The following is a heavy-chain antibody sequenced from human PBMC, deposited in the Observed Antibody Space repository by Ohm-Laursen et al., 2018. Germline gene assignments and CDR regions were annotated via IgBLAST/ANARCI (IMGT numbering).Heavy chain of an antibody. D-gene: IGHD5-18*01. J-gene: IGHJ4*02. CDR2: ISYDGSNK. Sequence: RSLRLSCAAPGFTFSSYGMHWVRQAPGKGLEWVAVISYDGSNKYYADSVKGRFTISRDNSKNTLYLQMNSLRAEDTAVYYCATIQLAIDYWGQGTLVTVSS. CDR3: ATIQLAIDY. V-gene: IGHV3-30*03. CDR1: GFTFSSYG.